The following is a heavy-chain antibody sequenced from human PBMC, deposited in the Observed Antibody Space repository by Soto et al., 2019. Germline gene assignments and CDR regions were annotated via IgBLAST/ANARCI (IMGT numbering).Heavy chain of an antibody. Sequence: QVQLQESGPGLVKPSQTLSLTCTVSGGSISSGGYYWSWIRQHPGKGLEWIGYIYYSGSTYYNPSRKSRVTISVDASKNQFSLKLSSVTAADTAVYYCARVVAVAGTSTAMDVWGQGTTVTVSS. CDR1: GGSISSGGYY. CDR2: IYYSGST. D-gene: IGHD6-19*01. V-gene: IGHV4-31*03. CDR3: ARVVAVAGTSTAMDV. J-gene: IGHJ6*02.